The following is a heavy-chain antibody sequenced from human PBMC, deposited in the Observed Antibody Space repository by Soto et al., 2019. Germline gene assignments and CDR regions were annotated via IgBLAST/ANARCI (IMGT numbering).Heavy chain of an antibody. Sequence: QVQLVQSGAEVKRPGASVKVSCKTSGYSFSSYDINWVRQATGQGLEWMGWMNPSNGKTGYAQKFQGRVTMTRNTSITTAYIELNILRSEDTAVYYCARGRAFLWFGELFVFCGQGTLVTVAS. D-gene: IGHD3-10*01. J-gene: IGHJ4*02. CDR3: ARGRAFLWFGELFVF. V-gene: IGHV1-8*01. CDR1: GYSFSSYD. CDR2: MNPSNGKT.